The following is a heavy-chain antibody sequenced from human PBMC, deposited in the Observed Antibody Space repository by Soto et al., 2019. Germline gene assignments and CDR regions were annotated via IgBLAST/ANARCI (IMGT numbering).Heavy chain of an antibody. Sequence: GESLKISFKGSGYSFTSYWISWVRQMPGKGLEWMGRIDPSDSYTNYSPSFQGHVTISADKSISTAYLQWSSLKASDTAMYYCARSNRYYDFWSGYYRYYYGMDVWGQGTTVTVSS. CDR3: ARSNRYYDFWSGYYRYYYGMDV. CDR2: IDPSDSYT. CDR1: GYSFTSYW. D-gene: IGHD3-3*01. J-gene: IGHJ6*02. V-gene: IGHV5-10-1*01.